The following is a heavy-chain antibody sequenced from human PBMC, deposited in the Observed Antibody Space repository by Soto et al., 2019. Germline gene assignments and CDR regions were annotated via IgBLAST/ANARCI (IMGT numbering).Heavy chain of an antibody. V-gene: IGHV3-53*01. J-gene: IGHJ4*02. Sequence: EVQLVESGGGLIQPGGSLRLSCAASGFTVTNKYMTWVRQAPGKGLEWVSVIYSGGSTSYADSVKGRFTISRDNSKNILYLQMNSLRAEDTAVYYCGLDYGDYGGNPPHFDYWGQGTLVTASS. CDR2: IYSGGST. D-gene: IGHD4-17*01. CDR3: GLDYGDYGGNPPHFDY. CDR1: GFTVTNKY.